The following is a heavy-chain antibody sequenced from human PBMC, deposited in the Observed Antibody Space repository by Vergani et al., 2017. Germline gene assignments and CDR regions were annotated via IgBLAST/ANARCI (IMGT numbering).Heavy chain of an antibody. CDR3: ARDLSSSWTTNWFDP. J-gene: IGHJ5*02. CDR1: GYTFTGYY. D-gene: IGHD6-13*01. CDR2: INPNSGGK. Sequence: QVQLVQSGAEVKKPGASVKVSCKASGYTFTGYYMHWVRQAPGQGLEWMGWINPNSGGKNYAHKFQARVTMTRDTSISTAYMERSRLRYDDTAVYYCARDLSSSWTTNWFDPWGQGTLVTVSS. V-gene: IGHV1-2*07.